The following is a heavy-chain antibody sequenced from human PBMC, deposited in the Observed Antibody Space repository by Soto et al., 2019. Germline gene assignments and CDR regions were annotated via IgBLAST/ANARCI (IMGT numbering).Heavy chain of an antibody. Sequence: QLQLQESGPGLVKPSETLSLTCTVSGGSISSSRCHWGWIRQPPGKGLEWIASIKYSGTTFYNPSRKSRAPLSVDTSKSRLALKLSSVTAAETAVYYCARHGITGSYYVAFDIWGQGPMVTVSS. V-gene: IGHV4-39*01. CDR3: ARHGITGSYYVAFDI. D-gene: IGHD1-26*01. J-gene: IGHJ3*02. CDR1: GGSISSSRCH. CDR2: IKYSGTT.